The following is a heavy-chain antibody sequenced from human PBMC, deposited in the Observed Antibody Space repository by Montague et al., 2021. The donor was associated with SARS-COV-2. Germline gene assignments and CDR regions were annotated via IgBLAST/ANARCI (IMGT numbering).Heavy chain of an antibody. CDR1: GGSISSYY. Sequence: SETLSLTCTVSGGSISSYYWSWIRQPPGKGLEWIGYIYYSGSTNYNPSPKSRVTISVDTSKNQFSLKLSSVTAADTAVCYCARDYGDYGSGYYYGMDVWGQGTTVTVSS. CDR2: IYYSGST. D-gene: IGHD4-17*01. V-gene: IGHV4-59*12. CDR3: ARDYGDYGSGYYYGMDV. J-gene: IGHJ6*02.